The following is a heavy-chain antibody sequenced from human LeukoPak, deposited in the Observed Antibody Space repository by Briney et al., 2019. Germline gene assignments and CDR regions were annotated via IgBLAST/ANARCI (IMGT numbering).Heavy chain of an antibody. J-gene: IGHJ3*02. V-gene: IGHV1-69*13. CDR3: ARPSVIAAAGDFDAFDI. CDR2: IIPMFGTA. CDR1: GGTFSSYA. D-gene: IGHD6-13*01. Sequence: GASVNVSCTASGGTFSSYATSWVRQAPGQGLEWMGGIIPMFGTANNAQKFQGRVTITADESTSTAYMELTSLRSEDTAVYYCARPSVIAAAGDFDAFDIWGQGTMVTVSS.